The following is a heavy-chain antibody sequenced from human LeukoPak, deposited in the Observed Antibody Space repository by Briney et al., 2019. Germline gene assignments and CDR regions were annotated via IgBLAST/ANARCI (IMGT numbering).Heavy chain of an antibody. CDR2: INTAGSST. D-gene: IGHD3-10*01. CDR1: GFTFSSYW. J-gene: IGHJ4*02. CDR3: AKGGWGTGIGY. V-gene: IGHV3-74*01. Sequence: GGSLRLSCAASGFTFSSYWMHWVRQAPGRGLVWVSRINTAGSSTIYADSVKGRFTISRDNAKNSLYLQMSGLRPEDTAVYYCAKGGWGTGIGYLGQGTLVTVSS.